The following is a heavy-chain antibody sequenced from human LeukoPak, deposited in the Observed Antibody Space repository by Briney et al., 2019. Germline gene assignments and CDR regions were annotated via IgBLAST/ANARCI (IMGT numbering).Heavy chain of an antibody. D-gene: IGHD5-12*01. J-gene: IGHJ4*02. CDR3: ARDQDSDYHPLGDFDY. CDR2: IYYSGST. CDR1: GGSISSSSYY. V-gene: IGHV4-39*07. Sequence: SETLSLTCTVSGGSISSSSYYWGWIRQPPGKGLEWIGSIYYSGSTYYNPSLKSRVTISVDTSKNQFSLKLSSVTAADTAVYYCARDQDSDYHPLGDFDYWGQGTLVTVSS.